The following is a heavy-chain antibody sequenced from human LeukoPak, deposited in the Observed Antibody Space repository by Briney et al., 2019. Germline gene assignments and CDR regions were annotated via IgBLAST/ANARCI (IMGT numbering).Heavy chain of an antibody. CDR3: AKNVVVKRYIDF. J-gene: IGHJ4*02. CDR2: ISGGGRTT. Sequence: GGSLRLSCAASGFTFSNHAMSWVRQAPGKGLQWVAVISGGGRTTEYEDFVKGRFTISRDNSKNTLSLQMNSLTVADTAIYFCAKNVVVKRYIDFWGQGTLVTVSS. D-gene: IGHD2-15*01. CDR1: GFTFSNHA. V-gene: IGHV3-23*01.